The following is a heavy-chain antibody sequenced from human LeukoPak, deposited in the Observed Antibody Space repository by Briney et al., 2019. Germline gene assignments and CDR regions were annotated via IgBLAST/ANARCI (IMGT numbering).Heavy chain of an antibody. CDR1: GFTFSSYA. V-gene: IGHV3-23*01. J-gene: IGHJ3*01. Sequence: GGSLRLSCEASGFTFSSYAMGWVRQAAGKGLEWVSVASESGGSTHYADSVKGRFTIYRDNSKNTLYLQMNSLGGGDTAVYYCAKGRWGLTINNFDVWGQGTMVTVSS. CDR3: AKGRWGLTINNFDV. CDR2: ASESGGST. D-gene: IGHD3-9*01.